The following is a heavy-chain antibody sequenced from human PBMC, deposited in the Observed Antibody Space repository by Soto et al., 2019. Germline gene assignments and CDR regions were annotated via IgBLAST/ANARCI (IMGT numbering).Heavy chain of an antibody. CDR1: GGTFSSYA. CDR3: ATSAIFGVVIIRINWFDP. Sequence: SVKVSCKASGGTFSSYAISWVRQAPGQGLEWMGGIIPIFGTANYAQKLQGRVTITADESTSTAYMELSSLRSEDTAVYYCATSAIFGVVIIRINWFDPWGKRHLVTVS. J-gene: IGHJ5*02. CDR2: IIPIFGTA. V-gene: IGHV1-69*13. D-gene: IGHD3-3*01.